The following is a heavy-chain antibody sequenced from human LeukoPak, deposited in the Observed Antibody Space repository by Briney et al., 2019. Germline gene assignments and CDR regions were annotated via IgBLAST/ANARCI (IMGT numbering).Heavy chain of an antibody. D-gene: IGHD3-22*01. CDR2: ISGSGGST. CDR3: AKGGGPNYYDSSGYYSSFDY. V-gene: IGHV3-23*01. J-gene: IGHJ4*02. Sequence: GGSLRLSCAASGFTFSGYAMSWVRQAPGKGLEWVSAISGSGGSTYYADSVKGRFTISRDNSKNTLYLQMNSLRAEDTAVYYCAKGGGPNYYDSSGYYSSFDYWGQGTLVTVSS. CDR1: GFTFSGYA.